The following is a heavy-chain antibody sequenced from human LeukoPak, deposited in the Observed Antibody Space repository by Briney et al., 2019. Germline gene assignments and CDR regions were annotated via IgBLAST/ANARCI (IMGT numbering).Heavy chain of an antibody. D-gene: IGHD6-13*01. CDR2: ISAYNGNT. CDR3: ARSPLRPYSSSPDYYYYYGMDV. Sequence: ASVKVSCKASGDTLTTYSISWVRQAPGQGLEWMGWISAYNGNTNYAQKLQGRVTMTTDTSTSTAYMELRSLRSDDTAVYYCARSPLRPYSSSPDYYYYYGMDVWGQGATVTVSS. V-gene: IGHV1-18*01. J-gene: IGHJ6*02. CDR1: GDTLTTYS.